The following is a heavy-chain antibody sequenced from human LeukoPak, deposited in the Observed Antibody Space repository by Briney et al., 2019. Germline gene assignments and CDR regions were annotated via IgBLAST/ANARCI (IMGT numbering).Heavy chain of an antibody. Sequence: SETLSLTCTVSGGSISSYYWSWIRQPPGKGLEWIGYIDYSGSTNYNPSLKSRVTISVDTSKNQFSLKLSSVTAADTAVYYCARDLAVTSYYYYGMDVWGQGTTVTVSS. V-gene: IGHV4-59*01. J-gene: IGHJ6*02. D-gene: IGHD2-21*02. CDR2: IDYSGST. CDR1: GGSISSYY. CDR3: ARDLAVTSYYYYGMDV.